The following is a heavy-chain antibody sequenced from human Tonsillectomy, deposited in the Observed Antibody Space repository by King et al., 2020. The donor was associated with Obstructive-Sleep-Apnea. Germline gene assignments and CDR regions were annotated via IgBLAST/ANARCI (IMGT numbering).Heavy chain of an antibody. CDR2: IDSDGSTT. CDR1: GFTFSGYW. D-gene: IGHD4-23*01. J-gene: IGHJ5*02. CDR3: ARDIVNYGGHSLWA. V-gene: IGHV3-74*01. Sequence: VQLVESGGGLVQPGGSLRLSCAASGFTFSGYWMHWVRQAPGKGLVWVSRIDSDGSTTTYADSVKGRFTISRDDAKNTLYLQMNSLSAEDTAVYYCARDIVNYGGHSLWAWGQGTLVTVSS.